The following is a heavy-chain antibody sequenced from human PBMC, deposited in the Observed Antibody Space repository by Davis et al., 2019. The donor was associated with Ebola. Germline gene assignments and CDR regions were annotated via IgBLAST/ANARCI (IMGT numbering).Heavy chain of an antibody. CDR2: ISINGGNA. Sequence: GESLKISCVASGFTFSDYAMGWVRQAPGKGLEWVSTISINGGNAKYAESVKGRFTISRDNSETQLYLQMNSLRAEDTAVYYCARDSGWSGVVSWGQGTLVTVSS. V-gene: IGHV3-23*01. CDR1: GFTFSDYA. J-gene: IGHJ5*01. CDR3: ARDSGWSGVVS. D-gene: IGHD6-19*01.